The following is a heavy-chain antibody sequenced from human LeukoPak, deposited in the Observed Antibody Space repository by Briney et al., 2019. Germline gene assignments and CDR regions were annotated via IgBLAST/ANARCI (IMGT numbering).Heavy chain of an antibody. CDR2: ISYDGSEK. J-gene: IGHJ3*02. CDR3: AKPDRGGYCSGGSCWPGDAFDI. CDR1: GFTFSNYG. Sequence: GGSLRLSCVASGFTFSNYGMHWVRQAPGKGLEWVAVISYDGSEKYYADSLKGRFTISRDNSKNTLYLQMNSLRAEDTAVYYCAKPDRGGYCSGGSCWPGDAFDIWGQGTMVTVSS. V-gene: IGHV3-30*18. D-gene: IGHD2-15*01.